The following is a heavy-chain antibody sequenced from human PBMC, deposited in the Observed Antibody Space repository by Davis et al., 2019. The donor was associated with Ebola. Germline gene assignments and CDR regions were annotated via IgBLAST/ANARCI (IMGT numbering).Heavy chain of an antibody. Sequence: PGGSLRLSCAASGFTFSSFGMHWVRQAPGKGLEWVAFIWNDGSSTYYVDSVKGRFTISRDNSKNTLDLQMNSLRAEDTAVYYCAKDRQFVDTSLLAYYYYGMDVWGQGTTVTVSS. CDR3: AKDRQFVDTSLLAYYYYGMDV. CDR2: IWNDGSST. J-gene: IGHJ6*02. D-gene: IGHD5-18*01. V-gene: IGHV3-30*02. CDR1: GFTFSSFG.